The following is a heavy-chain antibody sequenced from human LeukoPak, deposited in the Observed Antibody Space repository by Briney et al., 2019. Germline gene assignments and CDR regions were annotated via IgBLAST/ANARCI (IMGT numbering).Heavy chain of an antibody. V-gene: IGHV4-59*08. CDR1: GGSTSSYY. J-gene: IGHJ4*02. D-gene: IGHD3-3*01. Sequence: SETLSLTCTVSGGSTSSYYWSWIRQPPGKGLEWIGYIYYSGSTNYNPSLKSRVTISVDTSKNQFSLKLSSVTAADTAVYYCARHVTIFGVVSRNYFDYWGQGTLVTVSS. CDR2: IYYSGST. CDR3: ARHVTIFGVVSRNYFDY.